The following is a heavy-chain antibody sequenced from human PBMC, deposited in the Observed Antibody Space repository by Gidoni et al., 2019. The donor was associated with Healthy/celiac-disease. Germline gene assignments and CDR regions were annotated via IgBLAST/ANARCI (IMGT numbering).Heavy chain of an antibody. D-gene: IGHD6-19*01. CDR3: AKEPEPIAVAGNWYFDL. CDR2: ISGSGGST. CDR1: GFTFSSYA. Sequence: EVQLLESGGGLVQPGGSLRLSCAASGFTFSSYAMSWVRQAPGKGLEWVSAISGSGGSTYYADSVKGRFTISRDNSKNTLYLQMNSLRAEDTAVYYCAKEPEPIAVAGNWYFDLWGRGTLVTVSS. J-gene: IGHJ2*01. V-gene: IGHV3-23*01.